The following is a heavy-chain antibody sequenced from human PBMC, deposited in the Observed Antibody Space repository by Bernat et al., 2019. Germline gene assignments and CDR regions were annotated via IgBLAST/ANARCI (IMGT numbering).Heavy chain of an antibody. J-gene: IGHJ6*02. CDR1: GGSISSGDYY. Sequence: QVQLQESGPGLVKPSQTLSLTCTVSGGSISSGDYYWSWIRQPPGKGLEWIGYIYYSGSTYYNPSLKSRVTISVDTSKNQFSLKLSSVTAADPAVYYCARDTSLPPYPPPDKPDIYGMDVWGQGTTVTVSS. CDR2: IYYSGST. V-gene: IGHV4-30-4*01. CDR3: ARDTSLPPYPPPDKPDIYGMDV.